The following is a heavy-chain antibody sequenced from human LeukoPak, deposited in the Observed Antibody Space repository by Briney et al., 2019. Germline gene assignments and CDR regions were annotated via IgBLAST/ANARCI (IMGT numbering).Heavy chain of an antibody. V-gene: IGHV1-18*01. CDR2: ISGYNAKK. Sequence: ASVKVSCKASGYTFTSYYMTWVRQAPRQGLEWMGRISGYNAKKNYAQKFQGRVTMTIDTSTKTAYMELRKMRSDDTAVYYCTRTRDYFDTTRYFDYWGQGALVTVSS. CDR1: GYTFTSYY. D-gene: IGHD3-22*01. CDR3: TRTRDYFDTTRYFDY. J-gene: IGHJ4*02.